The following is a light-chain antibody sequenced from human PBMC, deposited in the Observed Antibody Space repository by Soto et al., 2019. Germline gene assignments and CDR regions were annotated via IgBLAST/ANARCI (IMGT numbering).Light chain of an antibody. J-gene: IGKJ5*01. Sequence: EIVLTQSPGTLSLSPGERATLACRASQTISSGFLAWYQQKVGQAPRLLIYDASNRATGVPDRFSGSGSGTDFSLTISRLEPEDFAVYHCQQYSSSPRTFGQGTRLEIK. V-gene: IGKV3-20*01. CDR3: QQYSSSPRT. CDR2: DAS. CDR1: QTISSGF.